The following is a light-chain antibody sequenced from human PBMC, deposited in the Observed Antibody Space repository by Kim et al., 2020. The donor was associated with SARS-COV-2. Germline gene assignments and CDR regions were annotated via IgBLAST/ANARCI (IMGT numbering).Light chain of an antibody. CDR1: QSVSSN. CDR3: QQYNNWAPYT. V-gene: IGKV3-15*01. CDR2: GES. Sequence: EIVMTQSPATLSVSPGERATLSCRASQSVSSNLAWYQQKPGQAPRLLIYGESTRATGIPARFSGSGSGTEFTLTIGSLQSEDFAVYYCQQYNNWAPYTFGQGTKLEI. J-gene: IGKJ2*01.